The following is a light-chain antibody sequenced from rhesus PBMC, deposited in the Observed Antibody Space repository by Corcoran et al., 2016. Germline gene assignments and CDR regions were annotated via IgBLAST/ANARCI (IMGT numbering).Light chain of an antibody. CDR3: LQYSSSPFT. V-gene: IGKV1-22*01. CDR1: QSISSW. CDR2: KAS. J-gene: IGKJ3*01. Sequence: DIQMTQSPSSLSASVGDTVTITCRASQSISSWLDWYQQKPGKAPKLLSYKASSLQSWVPSRFSGSGSWTDFTLTIRGLQPEDFATYYCLQYSSSPFTFGPGTKLDIK.